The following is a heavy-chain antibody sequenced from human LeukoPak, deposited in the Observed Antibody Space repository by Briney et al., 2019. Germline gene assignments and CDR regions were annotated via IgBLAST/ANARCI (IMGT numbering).Heavy chain of an antibody. CDR3: SSKDWSGSGPYSDY. J-gene: IGHJ4*02. CDR1: GLTFSGSA. D-gene: IGHD3-3*01. V-gene: IGHV3-73*01. Sequence: TGGSLRLSCAASGLTFSGSAMHWVRQASGKGPEWVGRIRTKDNNYATAYAASVKGRFTISRDDSKNTAYLQMNSLKTDDTAVYYCSSKDWSGSGPYSDYWGQGTLVTVSS. CDR2: IRTKDNNYAT.